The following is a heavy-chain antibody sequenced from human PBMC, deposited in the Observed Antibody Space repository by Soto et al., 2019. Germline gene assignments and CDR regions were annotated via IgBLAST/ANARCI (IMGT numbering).Heavy chain of an antibody. J-gene: IGHJ4*02. CDR2: ISGSGGST. Sequence: HPGGSLRLSCAASGFTFSSYAMTWVRHAPGKGLEWVSAISGSGGSTYHADFVKGRFTISRDNSKNTLYLQMNSLRAEDTAVYYCAKVDRGYCGGECFLDFWGRGSLVTVSS. V-gene: IGHV3-23*01. D-gene: IGHD2-21*01. CDR1: GFTFSSYA. CDR3: AKVDRGYCGGECFLDF.